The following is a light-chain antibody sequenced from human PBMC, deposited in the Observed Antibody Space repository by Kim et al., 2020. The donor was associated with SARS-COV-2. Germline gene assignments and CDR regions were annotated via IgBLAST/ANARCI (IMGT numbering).Light chain of an antibody. CDR1: QSVSSRN. V-gene: IGKV3-20*01. CDR2: GAA. Sequence: CPRARATRSCRASQSVSSRNFAWYQQKPGQAPRLLMYGAASRATGIPDRFSGSGSGTDFILTISRLEPEDFAVYYCQQYGIAPPYSFGQGTKLEI. J-gene: IGKJ2*01. CDR3: QQYGIAPPYS.